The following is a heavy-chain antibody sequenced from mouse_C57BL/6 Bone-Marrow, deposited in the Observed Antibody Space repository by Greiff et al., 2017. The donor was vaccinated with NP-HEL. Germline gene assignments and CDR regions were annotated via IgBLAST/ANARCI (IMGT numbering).Heavy chain of an antibody. CDR1: GFTFSDYG. D-gene: IGHD1-1*01. J-gene: IGHJ1*03. V-gene: IGHV5-15*01. Sequence: EVKLVESGGGLVQPGGSLKLSCAASGFTFSDYGMAWVRQAPRKGPEWVAFISNLAYSIYYADTVTGRFTISRENAKNTLYLEMSSLRSEDTAMYYCAREVYYYGSPWYFDVWGTGTTVTVSS. CDR2: ISNLAYSI. CDR3: AREVYYYGSPWYFDV.